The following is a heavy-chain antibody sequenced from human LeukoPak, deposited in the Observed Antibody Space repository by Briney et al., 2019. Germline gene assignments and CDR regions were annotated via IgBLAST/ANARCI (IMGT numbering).Heavy chain of an antibody. J-gene: IGHJ4*02. Sequence: GGSLRLSCAASGFTFSSYAMSWVRQAPGKGQAWVSAISGSGGSTYYADSLKGRFTISRDNSKNTLYLQMNSLRAEDTAVYYCAKRAVGPFDYWGQGTLVTVSS. V-gene: IGHV3-23*01. CDR2: ISGSGGST. CDR3: AKRAVGPFDY. CDR1: GFTFSSYA. D-gene: IGHD4-23*01.